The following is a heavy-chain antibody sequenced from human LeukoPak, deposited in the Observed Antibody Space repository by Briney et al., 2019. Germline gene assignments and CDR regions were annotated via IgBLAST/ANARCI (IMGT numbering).Heavy chain of an antibody. V-gene: IGHV3-33*08. CDR3: ATSSSSWYYFDY. Sequence: QPGGSLRLSCAASGFIFSACGMHWVRQAPGRGLEGVAVIWYDGSNKYYADSVEGRFTISRDNSKNTLYLQMNSLRAEDTAVYYCATSSSSWYYFDYWGQGTLVTVSS. CDR2: IWYDGSNK. J-gene: IGHJ4*02. D-gene: IGHD6-13*01. CDR1: GFIFSACG.